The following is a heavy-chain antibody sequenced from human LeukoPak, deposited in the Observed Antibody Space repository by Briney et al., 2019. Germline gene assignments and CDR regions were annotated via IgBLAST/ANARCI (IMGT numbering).Heavy chain of an antibody. CDR2: INSDGSST. V-gene: IGHV3-74*01. Sequence: GGSLRLSCAASGFTFSSYWMHWVRQAPGKGLVWVSRINSDGSSTSYADSVKGRFTISRDNAKNTLYLQMNSLSAEDTAVYYCARASGPIKKNRFDQWGQGTLVTVSS. CDR1: GFTFSSYW. CDR3: ARASGPIKKNRFDQ. D-gene: IGHD1-26*01. J-gene: IGHJ4*02.